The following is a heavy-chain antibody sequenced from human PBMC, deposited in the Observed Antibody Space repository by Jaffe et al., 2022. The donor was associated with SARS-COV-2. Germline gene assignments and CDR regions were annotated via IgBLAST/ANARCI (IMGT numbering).Heavy chain of an antibody. CDR3: ARDLVDGDYAGGAFDI. D-gene: IGHD4-17*01. Sequence: QVQLQESGPGLVKPSQTLSLTCTVSGGSISSGSYYWSWIRQPAGKGLEWIGRIYTSGSTNYNPSLKSRVTISVDTSKNQFSLKLSSVTAADTAVYYCARDLVDGDYAGGAFDIWGQGTMVTVSS. CDR2: IYTSGST. J-gene: IGHJ3*02. CDR1: GGSISSGSYY. V-gene: IGHV4-61*02.